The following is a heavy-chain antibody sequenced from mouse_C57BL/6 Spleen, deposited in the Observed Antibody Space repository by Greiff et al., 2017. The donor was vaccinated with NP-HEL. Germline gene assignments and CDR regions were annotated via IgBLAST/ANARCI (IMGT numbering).Heavy chain of an antibody. CDR2: IYPGSGNT. CDR1: GYSFTSYY. V-gene: IGHV1-66*01. D-gene: IGHD1-1*01. J-gene: IGHJ4*01. CDR3: APTVVGDYAMDY. Sequence: QVQLQQSGPELVKPGASVKISCKASGYSFTSYYIHWVKQRPGQGLEWIGWIYPGSGNTKYNEKFKGKATLTADTSSSTAYMQLSSLTSEDSAVYYCAPTVVGDYAMDYWGQGTSVTVSS.